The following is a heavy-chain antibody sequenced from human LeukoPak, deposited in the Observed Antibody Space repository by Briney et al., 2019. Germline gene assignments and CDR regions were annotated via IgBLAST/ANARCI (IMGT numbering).Heavy chain of an antibody. CDR3: AKPISGGLAVTADWFHP. CDR2: INANIGTT. Sequence: GGSLRLSCTASGFTFSVYAMSWLRQPPGKGLEWVSTINANIGTTSYAASVRGRFTISRDNSKNTLYLQLNTLRADDTATYYCAKPISGGLAVTADWFHPWGQGTLVVVSS. V-gene: IGHV3-23*01. D-gene: IGHD6-19*01. CDR1: GFTFSVYA. J-gene: IGHJ5*01.